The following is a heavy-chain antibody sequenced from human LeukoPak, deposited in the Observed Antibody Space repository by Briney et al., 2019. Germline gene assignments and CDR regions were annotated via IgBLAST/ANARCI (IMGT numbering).Heavy chain of an antibody. CDR1: GYTFTGYY. Sequence: ASVKVSCKASGYTFTGYYMHWVRQAPGQGLEWMGWINPNSGGTNYAQKFQGRVTMTRDTSISTAYMELSRLRSDDTAVYYCARAGGDFWSGLTPDDWFDPWGQGTLVTVSS. CDR2: INPNSGGT. J-gene: IGHJ5*02. CDR3: ARAGGDFWSGLTPDDWFDP. D-gene: IGHD3-3*01. V-gene: IGHV1-2*02.